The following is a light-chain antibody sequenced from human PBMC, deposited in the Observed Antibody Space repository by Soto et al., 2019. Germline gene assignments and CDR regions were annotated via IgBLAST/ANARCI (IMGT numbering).Light chain of an antibody. V-gene: IGKV3-20*01. Sequence: EIVLTQSPGTLSLSPGDRATLSCEASQSVNNNYLAWYQHKPGQAPRLLIYGASSRATGIPDRFSGSGSGTDFTLTIRRLEPEYFAVYYCQQYDTSLPYTFGGGTKVDIK. CDR3: QQYDTSLPYT. CDR2: GAS. CDR1: QSVNNNY. J-gene: IGKJ4*01.